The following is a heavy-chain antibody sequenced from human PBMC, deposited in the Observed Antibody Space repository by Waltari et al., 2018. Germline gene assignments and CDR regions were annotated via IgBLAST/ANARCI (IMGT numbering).Heavy chain of an antibody. Sequence: EVQLVESGGGLVQPGGSLRLSWAASGFTLSNYWMSWVRQAPGKGLEWVANIMTDGSEEYYVDSVRGRFTISRDNAKNSLYLQMNSLRPEDTAVYYCARDQWFAFDIWGQGTMVTVSS. CDR3: ARDQWFAFDI. V-gene: IGHV3-7*01. J-gene: IGHJ3*02. CDR2: IMTDGSEE. D-gene: IGHD3-22*01. CDR1: GFTLSNYW.